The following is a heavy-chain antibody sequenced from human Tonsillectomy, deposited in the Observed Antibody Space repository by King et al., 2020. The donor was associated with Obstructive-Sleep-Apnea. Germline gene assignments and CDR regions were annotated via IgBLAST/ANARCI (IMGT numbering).Heavy chain of an antibody. V-gene: IGHV4-39*07. J-gene: IGHJ3*02. CDR2: IYYSGST. D-gene: IGHD3-10*01. CDR1: CGSISSSSYY. Sequence: VQLQESGPGLVKPSETLSLTCTVSCGSISSSSYYWGWIRQPPGKGLERIGSIYYSGSTYYNPSLKSRVTISVDTSKNQFSLKLSSVTAADTAVYYCARDSSYGSGSFYIYHDAFDIWGQGTMVTVSS. CDR3: ARDSSYGSGSFYIYHDAFDI.